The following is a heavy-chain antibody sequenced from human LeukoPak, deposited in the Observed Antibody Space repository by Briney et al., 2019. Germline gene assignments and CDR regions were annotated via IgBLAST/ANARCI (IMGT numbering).Heavy chain of an antibody. J-gene: IGHJ4*02. CDR3: ARGLYGDYGDY. Sequence: SETLSLTCTVSGGSISSGSYYWSWIRQPAGMGLEWIGRIYTSGSTNYNPSLKSRVTISVDTSKNQFSLKLSPVTAADTAVYYCARGLYGDYGDYWGQGTLVTVSS. V-gene: IGHV4-61*02. CDR1: GGSISSGSYY. CDR2: IYTSGST. D-gene: IGHD4-17*01.